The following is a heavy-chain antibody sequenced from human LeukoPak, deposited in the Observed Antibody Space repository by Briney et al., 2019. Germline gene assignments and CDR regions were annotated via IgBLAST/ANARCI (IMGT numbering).Heavy chain of an antibody. V-gene: IGHV3-9*01. J-gene: IGHJ4*02. Sequence: PGRSLRLSCAASGFTFDDYAMHWVRQAPGKGLEWVSGISWDSGSIGYADSVKGRFTISRDNAKNSLNLHMNSLRVEDTAVYYCARGDTKYCSSASCHNPFDQWGQGTLVTVSS. CDR3: ARGDTKYCSSASCHNPFDQ. CDR2: ISWDSGSI. D-gene: IGHD2-2*02. CDR1: GFTFDDYA.